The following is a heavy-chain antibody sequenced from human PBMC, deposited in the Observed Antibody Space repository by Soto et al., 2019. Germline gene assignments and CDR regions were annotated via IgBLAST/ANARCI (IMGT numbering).Heavy chain of an antibody. Sequence: SVKVSCKASGYTFTSYGISWVRQAPGQGLEWMVCNCAYNGNTNYAQKLQGRVTMTTDTSTSTAYMELSSLRSDATAVYYCARMDTAMVSGPDFDYWGQGTLVNVSS. CDR1: GYTFTSYG. CDR2: NCAYNGNT. J-gene: IGHJ4*02. CDR3: ARMDTAMVSGPDFDY. D-gene: IGHD5-18*01. V-gene: IGHV1-18*04.